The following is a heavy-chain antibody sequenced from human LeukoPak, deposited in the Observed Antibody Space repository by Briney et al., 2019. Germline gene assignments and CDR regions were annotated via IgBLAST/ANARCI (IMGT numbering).Heavy chain of an antibody. CDR2: INPNSGGT. D-gene: IGHD3-10*01. V-gene: IGHV1-2*02. CDR3: ARGPRHYGSGSYLNY. Sequence: ASVKVSCKASGHTFTGYYMQWVRQAPGQGLEWMGWINPNSGGTNYAQKFQGRVTMTRDTSISTAYMELSRLRSDDTAVYYCARGPRHYGSGSYLNYWGQGTLVTVSS. J-gene: IGHJ4*02. CDR1: GHTFTGYY.